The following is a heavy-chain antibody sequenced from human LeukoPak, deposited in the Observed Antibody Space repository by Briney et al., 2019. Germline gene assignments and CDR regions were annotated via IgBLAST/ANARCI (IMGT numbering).Heavy chain of an antibody. V-gene: IGHV1-2*02. CDR2: INPNSGGT. CDR3: ARERGRIVVVPAAKGYFDP. D-gene: IGHD2-2*01. CDR1: GYTFTGYY. Sequence: ASVKVSCKASGYTFTGYYMHWVRQAPGQGLEWMGWINPNSGGTNYAQKFQGRVTMTRDTSISTAYMELSRLRSDDTAVYYCARERGRIVVVPAAKGYFDPWGQGTLVTVSS. J-gene: IGHJ5*02.